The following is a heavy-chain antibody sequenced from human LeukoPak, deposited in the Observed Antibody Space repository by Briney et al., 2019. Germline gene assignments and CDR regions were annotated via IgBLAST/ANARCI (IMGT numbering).Heavy chain of an antibody. J-gene: IGHJ4*02. D-gene: IGHD3-10*01. CDR1: GFTFSNYW. Sequence: GGSLRLSCAASGFTFSNYWMSWVRQAPGKGLEWVANIKQDGSEQYYVDSVKGRFTISRDNAKNSLYLQMNSLRAEDTAVYYCAREDMVRGAESFDYWGQGTLVTVSS. CDR2: IKQDGSEQ. V-gene: IGHV3-7*01. CDR3: AREDMVRGAESFDY.